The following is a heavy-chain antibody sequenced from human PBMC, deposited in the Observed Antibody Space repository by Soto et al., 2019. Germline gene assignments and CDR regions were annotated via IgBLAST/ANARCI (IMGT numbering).Heavy chain of an antibody. CDR1: GGSISSSSYY. D-gene: IGHD3-9*01. CDR2: IYYSGST. Sequence: SETLSLTCTVSGGSISSSSYYWGWIRQPPGKGLEWIGSIYYSGSTYYNPSLKSRVTISVDTSKNQFSLKLSSVTAADTAVYYCARLDVDHYYYYGMDVWGQGTTVTVSS. CDR3: ARLDVDHYYYYGMDV. J-gene: IGHJ6*02. V-gene: IGHV4-39*01.